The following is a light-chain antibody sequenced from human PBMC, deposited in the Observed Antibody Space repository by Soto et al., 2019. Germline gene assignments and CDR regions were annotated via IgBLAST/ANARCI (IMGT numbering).Light chain of an antibody. J-gene: IGKJ1*01. V-gene: IGKV3-20*01. CDR3: QQYGSSGT. CDR1: QSANIN. Sequence: IVLTQSPATLSLSTGESATLSCRTSQSANINLAWYVQKPGQAPRLLIYGASTRATGIPGRFSGGGSGTDFTLTISRLEPEDFAVYYCQQYGSSGTFGQGTKVDIK. CDR2: GAS.